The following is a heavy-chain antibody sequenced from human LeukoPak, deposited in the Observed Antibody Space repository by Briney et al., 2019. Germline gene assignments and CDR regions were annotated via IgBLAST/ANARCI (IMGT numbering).Heavy chain of an antibody. V-gene: IGHV3-23*01. Sequence: GGSLRLSCAASGFTFSSYAMSWVRQAPGKGQEWVSAISGSGGSTYYAASVKGRFTISRDNSKNTLYLQMNSLRAEDTAVYYWAKGGRNRWLQLYYFDYWGQGTLVTVSS. J-gene: IGHJ4*02. CDR1: GFTFSSYA. CDR3: AKGGRNRWLQLYYFDY. CDR2: ISGSGGST. D-gene: IGHD5-24*01.